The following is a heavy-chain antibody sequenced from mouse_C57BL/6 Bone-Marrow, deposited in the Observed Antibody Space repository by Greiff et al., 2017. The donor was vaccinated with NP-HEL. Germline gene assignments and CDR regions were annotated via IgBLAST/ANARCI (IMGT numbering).Heavy chain of an antibody. V-gene: IGHV1-54*01. Sequence: QVQLKESGAELVRPGTSVKVSCKASGYAFTNYLIEWVKQRPGQGLEWIGVINPGSGGTNYNEKFKGKATLTADKSSSTAYMQLSSLTSEDSAVYFCARWSSPLYFDVWGTGTTVTVSS. D-gene: IGHD1-1*01. CDR3: ARWSSPLYFDV. CDR1: GYAFTNYL. J-gene: IGHJ1*03. CDR2: INPGSGGT.